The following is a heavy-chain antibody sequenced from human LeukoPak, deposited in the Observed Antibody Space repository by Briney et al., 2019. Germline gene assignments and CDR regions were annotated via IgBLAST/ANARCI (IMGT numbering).Heavy chain of an antibody. V-gene: IGHV3-23*01. CDR1: GFTFSRYA. D-gene: IGHD5-24*01. Sequence: GGSLRLSCAASGFTFSRYALSWVRQAPGKGLEWVSSISGSGGSTYYADFVKGRFTISRDNSKNTLYLQVNSLRGEDTAVYYCAKGDGYNYDNWFDPWGQGTLVTVSS. CDR2: ISGSGGST. J-gene: IGHJ5*02. CDR3: AKGDGYNYDNWFDP.